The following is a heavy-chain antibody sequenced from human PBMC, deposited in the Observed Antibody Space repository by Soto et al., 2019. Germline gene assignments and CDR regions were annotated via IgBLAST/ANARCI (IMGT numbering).Heavy chain of an antibody. D-gene: IGHD5-12*01. CDR3: ARGRPKGTLGIVATFDY. CDR1: GFTFSSYE. J-gene: IGHJ4*02. Sequence: GGSLRLSCAASGFTFSSYEMNWVRQAPGKGLEWVSYISSSGSTIYYADSVKGRFTISRDNAKNSLYLQMNSLRAEDTAVYYCARGRPKGTLGIVATFDYWGQGTLVTVSS. CDR2: ISSSGSTI. V-gene: IGHV3-48*03.